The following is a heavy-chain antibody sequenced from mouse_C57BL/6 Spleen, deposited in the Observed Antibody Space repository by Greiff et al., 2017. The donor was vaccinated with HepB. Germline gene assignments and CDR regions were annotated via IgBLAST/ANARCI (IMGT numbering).Heavy chain of an antibody. V-gene: IGHV1-50*01. CDR1: GYTFTSYW. CDR3: ARGSYVNY. CDR2: IDPSDSYT. J-gene: IGHJ2*01. Sequence: QVQLQQPGAELVKPGASVKLSCKASGYTFTSYWMQWVKQRPGQGLEWIGEIDPSDSYTNYNQKCKGKATLTVDTSSSTAYIQLSSLTSEDSAVYYCARGSYVNYWGQGTTLTVSS. D-gene: IGHD1-1*02.